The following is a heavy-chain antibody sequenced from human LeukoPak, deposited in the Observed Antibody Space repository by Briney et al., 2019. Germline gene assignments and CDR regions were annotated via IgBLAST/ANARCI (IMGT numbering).Heavy chain of an antibody. CDR2: IYYSGST. D-gene: IGHD5-24*01. CDR1: GGSISSSSYY. CDR3: ARHLAWRWLQPKFRYFDY. V-gene: IGHV4-39*01. Sequence: PSETLSLTCTVSGGSISSSSYYWGWTRQPPGKGLEWIGSIYYSGSTYYNPSLKSRVTISVDTSKNQFSLKPSSVTAADTAVYYCARHLAWRWLQPKFRYFDYWGQGTLVTVSS. J-gene: IGHJ4*02.